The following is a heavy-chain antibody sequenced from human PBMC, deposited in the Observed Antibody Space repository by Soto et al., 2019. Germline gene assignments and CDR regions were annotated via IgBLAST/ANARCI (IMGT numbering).Heavy chain of an antibody. CDR3: ATNQWL. CDR1: GFTFSTYW. D-gene: IGHD6-19*01. V-gene: IGHV3-7*01. J-gene: IGHJ4*02. CDR2: IKEDGTEK. Sequence: PGGSLRLSCVASGFTFSTYWMSWVRQAPGKGLEWVANIKEDGTEKYYVDSVRGRFTISRDNAKNSLYLQMNSLRTEDTAVYYCATNQWLGGQGTLVTVSS.